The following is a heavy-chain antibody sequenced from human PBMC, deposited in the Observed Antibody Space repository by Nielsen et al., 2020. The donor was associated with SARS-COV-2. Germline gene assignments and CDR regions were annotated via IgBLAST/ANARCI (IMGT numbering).Heavy chain of an antibody. CDR3: VRDGHKWDFDF. CDR2: INPSGGST. D-gene: IGHD1-26*01. V-gene: IGHV1-46*01. J-gene: IGHJ4*02. Sequence: ASVKVSCKASGYTFTSYYMHWVRQAPGQGLEWMGIINPSGGSTSYAQKFQGRVTMTRDTSTSTVYMDLTSLTSDDTAVYYCVRDGHKWDFDFWGQGTPVTVSS. CDR1: GYTFTSYY.